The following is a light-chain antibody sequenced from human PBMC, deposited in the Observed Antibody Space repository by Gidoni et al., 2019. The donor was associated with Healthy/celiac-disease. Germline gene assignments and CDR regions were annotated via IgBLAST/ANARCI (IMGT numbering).Light chain of an antibody. J-gene: IGLJ3*02. CDR1: SGHSSYI. Sequence: QPVLTQSSSASASLGSSVKLTCTLSSGHSSYIIAWHQQQPGKAPRYLMKLEGSGSYNKGSGDPDRFSGSSSGADRYLTISNLQSEDEADYYCETWDSNTRVFGGGTKLTVL. CDR3: ETWDSNTRV. V-gene: IGLV4-60*03. CDR2: LEGSGSY.